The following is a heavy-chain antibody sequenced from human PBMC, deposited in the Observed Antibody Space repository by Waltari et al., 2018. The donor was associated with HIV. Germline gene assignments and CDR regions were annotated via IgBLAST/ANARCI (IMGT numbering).Heavy chain of an antibody. D-gene: IGHD3-9*01. CDR3: ARTLYDILTRYLIFYSPFDY. V-gene: IGHV1-46*03. J-gene: IGHJ4*02. CDR1: GYTFTSYY. CDR2: INPSGGST. Sequence: QVRLVQSGAEVKKPGASVRVSCKASGYTFTSYYMHWVRQAPGQGLEWMGIINPSGGSTTYAQKFQGRVTMTRDTSTSTVYMDLSSLRSEDTAVYYCARTLYDILTRYLIFYSPFDYWGQGTLVTVSS.